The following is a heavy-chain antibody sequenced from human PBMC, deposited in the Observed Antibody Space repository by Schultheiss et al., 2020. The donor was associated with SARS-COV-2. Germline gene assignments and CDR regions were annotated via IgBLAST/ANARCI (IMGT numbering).Heavy chain of an antibody. CDR1: GFTFSTNG. J-gene: IGHJ4*02. V-gene: IGHV3-30*03. CDR3: ARDRYGDIPLAQFDY. D-gene: IGHD4-17*01. CDR2: ISYDGSDK. Sequence: GGSLRLSCAASGFTFSTNGMHWVRQAPGKGLEWVALISYDGSDKNYADSVKGRFTISRDNAKNSLYLQMNSLRAEDTAVYYCARDRYGDIPLAQFDYWGQGTLVTVSS.